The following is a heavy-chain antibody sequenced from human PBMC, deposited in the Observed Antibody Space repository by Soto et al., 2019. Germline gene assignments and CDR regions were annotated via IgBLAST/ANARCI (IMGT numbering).Heavy chain of an antibody. CDR1: GGSISSYY. Sequence: SETLSLTCTVSGGSISSYYWSWIRQPAGKGLEWIGRIYSGGSTNYNPFFKSRVTMSVDTSKNQFSLKLRSVTAADTAVYYCARDSGYDSGMDVWGQGTTVTVS. D-gene: IGHD5-12*01. J-gene: IGHJ6*02. V-gene: IGHV4-4*07. CDR3: ARDSGYDSGMDV. CDR2: IYSGGST.